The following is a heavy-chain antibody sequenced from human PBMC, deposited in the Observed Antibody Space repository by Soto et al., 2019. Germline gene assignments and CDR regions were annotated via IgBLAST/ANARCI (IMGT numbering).Heavy chain of an antibody. CDR2: IYYSGST. D-gene: IGHD3-10*01. CDR3: ARSPNYYYYGFDV. J-gene: IGHJ6*02. V-gene: IGHV4-61*08. CDR1: GGSVSSGDYF. Sequence: SETLSLTCTVSGGSVSSGDYFWSWLRQSPGKRLEWIAYIYYSGSTNYNPSLKSRATISVDTSMSQVSLTLTSMTAADAALYYCARSPNYYYYGFDVWGQGTAVTVSS.